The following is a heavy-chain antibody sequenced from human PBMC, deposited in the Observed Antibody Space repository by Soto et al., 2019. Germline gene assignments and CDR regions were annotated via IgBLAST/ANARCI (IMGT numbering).Heavy chain of an antibody. V-gene: IGHV1-8*01. CDR1: GYTFTSYD. Sequence: GASVKVSCKASGYTFTSYDINWVRQATGQGLEWMGWMNPNSGNTGYAQKFQGRVTMTRNTSISTAYMEMSSLRSEDTAVYYCARGWIAARPYPGVSPDYWGQGTLVTVSS. CDR3: ARGWIAARPYPGVSPDY. CDR2: MNPNSGNT. D-gene: IGHD6-6*01. J-gene: IGHJ4*02.